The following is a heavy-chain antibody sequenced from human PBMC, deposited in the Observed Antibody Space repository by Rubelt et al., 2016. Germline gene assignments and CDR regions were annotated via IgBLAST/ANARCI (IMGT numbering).Heavy chain of an antibody. CDR2: VNPAGDFT. J-gene: IGHJ4*02. D-gene: IGHD1-14*01. Sequence: APGKGLEWVLAVNPAGDFTVYAESVKDRFTISRDNSQQTVSLQMNSMRAEDTAQDYCAKGNPHAHWGQGTLVTVSS. V-gene: IGHV3-23*01. CDR3: AKGNPHAH.